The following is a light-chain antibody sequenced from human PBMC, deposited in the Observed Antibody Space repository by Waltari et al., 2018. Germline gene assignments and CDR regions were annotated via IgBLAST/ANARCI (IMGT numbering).Light chain of an antibody. CDR3: QNHERLPAT. Sequence: ENVLTQSPGNLSLSPGERTTLSCRASQSVGKSIVWYQQRPGQAPRLLIYAASTRATGIPDRFSGSGSGTDFSLTISRLEPEDFAVYYCQNHERLPATFGQGTKVEI. J-gene: IGKJ1*01. CDR2: AAS. CDR1: QSVGKS. V-gene: IGKV3-20*01.